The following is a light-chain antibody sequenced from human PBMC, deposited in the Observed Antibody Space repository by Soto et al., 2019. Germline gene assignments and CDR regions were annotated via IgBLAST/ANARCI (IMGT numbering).Light chain of an antibody. CDR2: GNS. CDR3: QSYDSSLSGVV. V-gene: IGLV1-40*01. CDR1: SSNIGAGYD. J-gene: IGLJ2*01. Sequence: QAVVTQPPSVSGAPGQRVTISCTGSSSNIGAGYDVHWYRQLPGTAPKLLIYGNSNRPSGVPDRFSGSKSGTSASLAITGLQAKDEADYYRQSYDSSLSGVVFGGGTKLTVL.